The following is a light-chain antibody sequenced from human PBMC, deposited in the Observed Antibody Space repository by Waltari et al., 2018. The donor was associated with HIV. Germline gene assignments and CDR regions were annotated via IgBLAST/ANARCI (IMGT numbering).Light chain of an antibody. Sequence: DIVMTQSPDTLAVSLGGRATITSKSSQSVLYYSNNKNYLAWYQQKPGQPPKLLIYWASTRESGVPDRFSGSGSGTDFTLTISSLQAEDVAVYYCQQYYSTPHTFGQGTKLEIK. CDR2: WAS. CDR1: QSVLYYSNNKNY. V-gene: IGKV4-1*01. CDR3: QQYYSTPHT. J-gene: IGKJ2*01.